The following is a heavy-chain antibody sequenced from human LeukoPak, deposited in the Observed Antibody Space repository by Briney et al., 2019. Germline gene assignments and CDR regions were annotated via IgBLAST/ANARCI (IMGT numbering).Heavy chain of an antibody. CDR3: ARDVRYASGWSTPES. CDR2: IYSSGSA. CDR1: GGSIINHY. J-gene: IGHJ5*02. Sequence: SSETLSLTCTVSGGSIINHYWSWIQQPAGKGLEWIGRIYSSGSANYSPSLKSRVSMSIDTSNNHFSLNLTSVTAADTALYFCARDVRYASGWSTPESWGQGTLVTVSS. D-gene: IGHD6-19*01. V-gene: IGHV4-4*07.